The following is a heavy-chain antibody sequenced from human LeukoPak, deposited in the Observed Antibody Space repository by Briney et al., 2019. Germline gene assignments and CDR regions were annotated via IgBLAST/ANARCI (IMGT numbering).Heavy chain of an antibody. CDR2: IYSGGST. D-gene: IGHD3-22*01. CDR1: GFTVSSNY. Sequence: GGSLRLSCAASGFTVSSNYMSWVRQAPGKGLEWVSVIYSGGSTYYADSVKGRSTISRDNSKNTLYLQMNSLRAEDTAVYYCAIAYYYDSSGYVDYWGQGTLVTVSS. CDR3: AIAYYYDSSGYVDY. J-gene: IGHJ4*02. V-gene: IGHV3-53*01.